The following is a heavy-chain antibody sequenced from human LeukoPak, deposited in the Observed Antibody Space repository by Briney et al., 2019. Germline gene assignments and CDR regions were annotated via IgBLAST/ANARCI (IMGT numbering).Heavy chain of an antibody. Sequence: TGGSLRLSCAVSGFTFSDHYMDWVRQAPGKGLEWVGRTRNKTKSYSTEYAASVKGRFTISRDDSKNSLYLQMNSLKTEDTAVYYCGRGLADWGQGTLVTVSS. V-gene: IGHV3-72*01. CDR1: GFTFSDHY. CDR2: TRNKTKSYST. J-gene: IGHJ4*02. CDR3: GRGLAD.